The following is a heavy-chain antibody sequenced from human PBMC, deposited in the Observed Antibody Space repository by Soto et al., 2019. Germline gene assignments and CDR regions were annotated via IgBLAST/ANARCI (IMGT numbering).Heavy chain of an antibody. CDR1: GYTFTNFY. CDR3: ARDRKTVNSSLDYYGMHV. V-gene: IGHV1-46*01. Sequence: ASVKVSCKASGYTFTNFYMHWVRQAPGQGLEWMGIINPSGGSTSYAQKFQGRVTMTRDTSTSTVYMELSSLRSEDTAVYYCARDRKTVNSSLDYYGMHVWGQGTTVTVSS. D-gene: IGHD4-17*01. CDR2: INPSGGST. J-gene: IGHJ6*02.